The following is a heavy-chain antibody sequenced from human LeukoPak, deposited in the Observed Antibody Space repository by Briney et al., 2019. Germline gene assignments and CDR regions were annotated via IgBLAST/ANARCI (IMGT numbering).Heavy chain of an antibody. V-gene: IGHV1-2*02. Sequence: GASVKVSCKASGYTFTGYYMHWVRQAPGQGLEWMGWINPSSGGTNYAQKFQGRVTMTRDTSISTAYMELSRLRSDDTAVYYCARAVYSNSWFDPWGQGTLVTVSS. CDR1: GYTFTGYY. D-gene: IGHD4-11*01. J-gene: IGHJ5*02. CDR2: INPSSGGT. CDR3: ARAVYSNSWFDP.